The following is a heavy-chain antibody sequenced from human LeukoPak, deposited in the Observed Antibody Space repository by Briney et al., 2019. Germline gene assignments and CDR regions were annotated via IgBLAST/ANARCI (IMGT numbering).Heavy chain of an antibody. Sequence: ASVKVSCKASGYPFTNYGIIWVRHAPGQAREGMGWISAYNGNTNYAQKLQGRVTMTTDTSTSTAYMELRSLRSDDTAVYYCARDGHDYGDYTPDYWGQGTLVTVSS. CDR3: ARDGHDYGDYTPDY. D-gene: IGHD4-17*01. V-gene: IGHV1-18*04. CDR2: ISAYNGNT. CDR1: GYPFTNYG. J-gene: IGHJ4*02.